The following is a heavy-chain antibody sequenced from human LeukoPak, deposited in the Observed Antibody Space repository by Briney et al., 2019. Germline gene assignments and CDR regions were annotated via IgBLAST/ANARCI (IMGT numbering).Heavy chain of an antibody. CDR2: INHSGST. CDR1: GGSFSGYY. Sequence: SETLSLTCAVYGGSFSGYYWSWIRQPPGKGLEWIGEINHSGSTNYSPSLKSRVTISVDTSKNQFSLKLSSVTAADTAVYYCAREGSQWLVLKKSYYFDYWGQGTLVTVSS. D-gene: IGHD6-19*01. CDR3: AREGSQWLVLKKSYYFDY. J-gene: IGHJ4*02. V-gene: IGHV4-34*01.